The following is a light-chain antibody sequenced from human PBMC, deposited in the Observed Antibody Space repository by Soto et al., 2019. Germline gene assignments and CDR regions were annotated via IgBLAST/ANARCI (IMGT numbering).Light chain of an antibody. CDR2: EAS. CDR1: GNVRSNY. V-gene: IGKV3D-20*01. Sequence: EVGWTRSPATLSLYPGEGASLSCGASGNVRSNYIVWYQQKPGLAPRLLISEASTRATGIPDRFSGSGSGRDFTLTIGRVVPEDLAMYYCKQCGRPPIALGQGTRRESK. J-gene: IGKJ5*01. CDR3: KQCGRPPIA.